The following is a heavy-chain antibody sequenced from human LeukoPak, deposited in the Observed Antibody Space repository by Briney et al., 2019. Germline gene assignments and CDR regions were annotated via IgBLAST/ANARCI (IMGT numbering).Heavy chain of an antibody. J-gene: IGHJ4*02. V-gene: IGHV3-23*01. Sequence: GGSLRLSCAASGFTFSSYAMSWVRQAPGKGLEWVSAISGSGGSTYYADSVKGRFTISRDNSKNTLYLQMNSLRAEDTAVYYCAKEIPLVSGDHRGYYFDYWGQGTLVTVSS. CDR2: ISGSGGST. D-gene: IGHD7-27*01. CDR1: GFTFSSYA. CDR3: AKEIPLVSGDHRGYYFDY.